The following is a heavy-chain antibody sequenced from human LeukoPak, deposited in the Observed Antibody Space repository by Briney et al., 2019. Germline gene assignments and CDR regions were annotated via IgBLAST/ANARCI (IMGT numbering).Heavy chain of an antibody. CDR3: ALYYYDSSGYDMEGDAFDI. J-gene: IGHJ3*02. CDR2: MNPNSGNT. V-gene: IGHV1-8*01. D-gene: IGHD3-22*01. CDR1: GYTFTSYD. Sequence: ASVKVSCKASGYTFTSYDINWVRQAPGQGLEWMGWMNPNSGNTGYAQKFQGRVTMTRNTSISTAYMELSSLRSEDTAVYYCALYYYDSSGYDMEGDAFDIWGQGTMVTVSS.